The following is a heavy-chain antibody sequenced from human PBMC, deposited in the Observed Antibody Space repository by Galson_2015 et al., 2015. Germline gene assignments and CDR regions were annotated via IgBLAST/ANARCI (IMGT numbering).Heavy chain of an antibody. J-gene: IGHJ5*02. D-gene: IGHD2-15*01. V-gene: IGHV5-51*01. CDR2: IYPGDSDT. CDR3: ARLGPWVGSGRLNWFDP. Sequence: QSGAEVKKPGESLTISCTGSGYSFPSYWIGWVRQMPGKGLEWMGIIYPGDSDTRYSPSFQGQVTISADKSISTAYLQWSSLKASDTAMYYCARLGPWVGSGRLNWFDPWGQGTLVTVSS. CDR1: GYSFPSYW.